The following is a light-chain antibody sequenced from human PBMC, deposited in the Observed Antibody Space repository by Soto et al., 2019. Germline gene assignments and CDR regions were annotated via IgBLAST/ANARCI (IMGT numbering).Light chain of an antibody. CDR3: QQYNSYPLS. J-gene: IGKJ4*01. CDR1: QSISTS. V-gene: IGKV1-5*03. Sequence: DLQMTQSPSTLSASVGDRVTITCRASQSISTSLAWYQQKPGKVTNLLIYKASSLESGVPSRFSGSGSGTEFTVTISSLQPDDFATYYCQQYNSYPLSFGGGTKVEIK. CDR2: KAS.